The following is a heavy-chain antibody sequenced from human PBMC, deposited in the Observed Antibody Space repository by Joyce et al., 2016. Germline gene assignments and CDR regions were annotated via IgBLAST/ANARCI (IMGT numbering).Heavy chain of an antibody. D-gene: IGHD3-16*01. Sequence: QVQLVQSGAEVKKPGSSVKVPCKASGGSFSDYSINWVRQAPGQGLAWMGGIIPTFGSRNYAQRFRGRVTITADDSTSIVYMELSRLTLEDTAVYYCAGGRGDTLYNWFDPWGQGTLVSVSS. CDR3: AGGRGDTLYNWFDP. V-gene: IGHV1-69*01. J-gene: IGHJ5*02. CDR2: IIPTFGSR. CDR1: GGSFSDYS.